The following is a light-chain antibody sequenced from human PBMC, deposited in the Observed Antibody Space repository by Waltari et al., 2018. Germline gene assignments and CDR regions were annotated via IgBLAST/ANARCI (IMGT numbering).Light chain of an antibody. V-gene: IGLV1-44*01. CDR1: PSNIESNT. CDR2: SNN. Sequence: QSVLTQPPSASGTPGQRITVSCSGSPSNIESNTVNLYQQLPGRAPNLLLYSNNERPSGVSDRFSGSKSGMSASLAISGLQSEDEADYYCASWDDRLNGFVFGTGTKVTV. CDR3: ASWDDRLNGFV. J-gene: IGLJ1*01.